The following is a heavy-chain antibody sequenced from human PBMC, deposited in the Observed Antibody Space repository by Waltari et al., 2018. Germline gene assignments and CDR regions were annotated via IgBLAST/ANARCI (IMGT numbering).Heavy chain of an antibody. J-gene: IGHJ5*02. CDR1: GYTLTELS. CDR3: ATGCGSYWYL. Sequence: QVQLVQSGAEVKKPGASVKVSCKVSGYTLTELSMHWVRQAPGKGLEWMGRIEADDDETIYAQKFQSRIAMTEDTSTDTAYMELGTLGAVDTGVCYCATGCGSYWYLWDQRALVTVSS. V-gene: IGHV1-24*01. D-gene: IGHD1-26*01. CDR2: IEADDDET.